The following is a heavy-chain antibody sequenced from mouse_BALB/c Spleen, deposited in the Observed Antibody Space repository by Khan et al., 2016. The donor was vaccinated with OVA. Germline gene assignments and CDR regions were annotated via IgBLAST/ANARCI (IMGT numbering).Heavy chain of an antibody. J-gene: IGHJ3*01. V-gene: IGHV1-84*02. Sequence: QVQLQQSGPELVKPGASVKISCKASGYTFTDYYINWVKQKPGQGLEWIGWIYPGSGNTKYNEKFKGRATLTVDTSSRTAYMQLSSLTSDDTAVYFCARGNYYGSTSWLAYWGQGTLVTVSA. CDR3: ARGNYYGSTSWLAY. D-gene: IGHD1-1*01. CDR2: IYPGSGNT. CDR1: GYTFTDYY.